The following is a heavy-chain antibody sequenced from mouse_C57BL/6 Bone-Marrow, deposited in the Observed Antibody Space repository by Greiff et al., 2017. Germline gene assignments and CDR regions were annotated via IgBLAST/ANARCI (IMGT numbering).Heavy chain of an antibody. CDR1: GFNIQDYY. D-gene: IGHD1-1*01. J-gene: IGHJ1*03. CDR3: ARKPTLRSVEAGYFYV. Sequence: VQLQQSGAELVKPGASVKLSCTASGFNIQDYYMHWVKQRTEQGLERIGRIAPEDGETKYAPKFQGKAPITADTSSNTAYLQLSSLTSEDTAVYYCARKPTLRSVEAGYFYVWGTGTTVTVAS. V-gene: IGHV14-2*01. CDR2: IAPEDGET.